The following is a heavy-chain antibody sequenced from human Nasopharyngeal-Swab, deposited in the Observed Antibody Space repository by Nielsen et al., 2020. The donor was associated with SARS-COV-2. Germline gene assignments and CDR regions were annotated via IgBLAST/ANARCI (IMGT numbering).Heavy chain of an antibody. CDR2: ISYDGSNK. CDR3: AKDPMGYDILTGYYPYYFDY. Sequence: WIRQPPGKGLEWVAVISYDGSNKYYADSVKGRFTISRDNSKNTLHLQMNSLRAEDTAVYYCAKDPMGYDILTGYYPYYFDYWGQGTLVTVSS. J-gene: IGHJ4*02. D-gene: IGHD3-9*01. V-gene: IGHV3-30*18.